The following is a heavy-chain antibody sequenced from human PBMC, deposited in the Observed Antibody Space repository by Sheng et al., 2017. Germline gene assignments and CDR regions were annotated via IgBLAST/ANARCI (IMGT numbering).Heavy chain of an antibody. Sequence: GPEVKKPGTSVKVSCKASGFTFTSSAVQWVRQARGQRLEWIGWIVVGSGNTNYAHKFQERVTITRDMSTSTAYMELSSLRSEDTAVYYCAALTSGYFDWLYIPDIWGQGTMVTVSS. D-gene: IGHD3-9*01. J-gene: IGHJ3*02. CDR1: GFTFTSSA. CDR2: IVVGSGNT. CDR3: AALTSGYFDWLYIPDI. V-gene: IGHV1-58*03.